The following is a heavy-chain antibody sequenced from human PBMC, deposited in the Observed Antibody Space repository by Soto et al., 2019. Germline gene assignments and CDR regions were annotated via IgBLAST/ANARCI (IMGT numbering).Heavy chain of an antibody. CDR3: ARDASGYLGYYGMDV. V-gene: IGHV1-69*13. D-gene: IGHD3-22*01. CDR1: GGTFSSYA. Sequence: ASVKVSCKASGGTFSSYAISWVRQAPGQGLEWMGGIIPIFDTANYAQKFQGRVTITADESTSTAYMELSSLRSEDTAVYYCARDASGYLGYYGMDVWGQGTTVTVSS. CDR2: IIPIFDTA. J-gene: IGHJ6*02.